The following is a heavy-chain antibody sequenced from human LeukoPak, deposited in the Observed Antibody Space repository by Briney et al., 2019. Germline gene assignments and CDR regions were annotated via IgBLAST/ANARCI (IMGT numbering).Heavy chain of an antibody. J-gene: IGHJ4*02. Sequence: GGSLRLSCAASGFTFSSYGMSWVRQAPGKGLEWVSAISGSGGSTYYADSVKGRFTISRDNAKNTLYLQMNSLRAEDTAVYYCAKKRGHSGSYYLSYWGQGTLVTVSS. CDR3: AKKRGHSGSYYLSY. CDR1: GFTFSSYG. V-gene: IGHV3-23*01. D-gene: IGHD1-26*01. CDR2: ISGSGGST.